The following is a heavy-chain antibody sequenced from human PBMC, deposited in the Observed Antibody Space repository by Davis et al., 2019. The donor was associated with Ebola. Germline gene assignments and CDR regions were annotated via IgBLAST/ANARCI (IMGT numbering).Heavy chain of an antibody. V-gene: IGHV3-64D*06. Sequence: GESLKISCSASGFTFSSYAMYWVRQAPGKGLEYVSAISTNGGSTLYADSVKGRFTISRDNSKNTLYLQMNSLRLEDTAFYYCVKDLGYSYGLEGYFDYWGQGTLVTVSS. CDR3: VKDLGYSYGLEGYFDY. J-gene: IGHJ4*02. CDR2: ISTNGGST. CDR1: GFTFSSYA. D-gene: IGHD5-18*01.